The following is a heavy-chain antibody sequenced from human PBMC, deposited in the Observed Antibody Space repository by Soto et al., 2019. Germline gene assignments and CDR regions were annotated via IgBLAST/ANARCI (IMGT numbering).Heavy chain of an antibody. CDR2: IYYSGST. V-gene: IGHV4-31*03. CDR1: GGSISSGGYY. J-gene: IGHJ4*02. Sequence: SETLSLTCTVSGGSISSGGYYWSWIRQHPGKGLEWIGYIYYSGSTYYNPSLKSRVTISVDTSKNQFSLKLSSVTAADTAVYYCARGGASREYQLRTAGYYFDYWGQGTLVTVSS. D-gene: IGHD2-2*01. CDR3: ARGGASREYQLRTAGYYFDY.